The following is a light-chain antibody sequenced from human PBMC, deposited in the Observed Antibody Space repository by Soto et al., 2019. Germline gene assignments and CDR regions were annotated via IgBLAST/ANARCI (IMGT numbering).Light chain of an antibody. CDR3: LQYKSYPLT. CDR1: QSISSW. V-gene: IGKV1-5*03. Sequence: DIQMTQSPSTLSASVGDRVTITCRASQSISSWLAWYQQKPGKAPNLLIYKASTLESGVPSRFSGSGSGTEFTLTIISVQPDDFATYYCLQYKSYPLTFGGGTKVDIK. CDR2: KAS. J-gene: IGKJ4*01.